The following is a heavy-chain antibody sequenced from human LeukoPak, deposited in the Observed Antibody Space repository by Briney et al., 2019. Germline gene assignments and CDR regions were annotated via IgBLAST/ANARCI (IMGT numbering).Heavy chain of an antibody. D-gene: IGHD6-6*01. CDR1: GGSISSSSYY. V-gene: IGHV4-39*01. Sequence: TSETLSLTCTVSGGSISSSSYYWGWIRQPPGKGLEWIGIIYYSGSTYYNPSLKSRVTISVDTSKNQFSLKLSSVTAADTAVYYCARLGAPYSSSSYYYYGMDVWGQGTTVTVSS. J-gene: IGHJ6*02. CDR3: ARLGAPYSSSSYYYYGMDV. CDR2: IYYSGST.